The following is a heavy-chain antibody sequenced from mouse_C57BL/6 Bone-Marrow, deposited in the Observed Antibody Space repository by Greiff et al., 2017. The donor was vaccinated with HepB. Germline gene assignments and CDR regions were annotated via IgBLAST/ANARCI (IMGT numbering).Heavy chain of an antibody. V-gene: IGHV1-26*01. CDR2: INPNNGGT. J-gene: IGHJ3*01. D-gene: IGHD1-1*01. CDR1: GYTFTDYY. Sequence: VQLQQSGPELVKPGASVKISCKASGYTFTDYYMNWVKQSHGKSLEWIGDINPNNGGTSYNQKFKGKATLTVDKSSSTAYMELRSLTSEDAAVYYCGITTVVATRRPWFAYWGQGTLVTVSA. CDR3: GITTVVATRRPWFAY.